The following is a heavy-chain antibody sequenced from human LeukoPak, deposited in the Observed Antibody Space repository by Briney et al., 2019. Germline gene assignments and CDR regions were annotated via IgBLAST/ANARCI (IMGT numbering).Heavy chain of an antibody. CDR3: ARGIAAAAAYNWFDP. CDR2: IYTTGST. D-gene: IGHD6-13*01. V-gene: IGHV4-61*02. CDR1: GGSISSGSYY. J-gene: IGHJ5*02. Sequence: PSETLSLTCTVSGGSISSGSYYWSWIRQPAGKGLDWIGRIYTTGSTNYNPSLKSRVTISVDTSKNQFSLKLSSVTAADTAVYYCARGIAAAAAYNWFDPWGQGTLVTVSS.